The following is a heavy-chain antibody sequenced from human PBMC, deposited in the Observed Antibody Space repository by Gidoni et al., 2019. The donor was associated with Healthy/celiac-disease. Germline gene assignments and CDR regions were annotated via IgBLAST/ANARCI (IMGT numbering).Heavy chain of an antibody. Sequence: QPGRSLRLSCAASGFTFSSYGMHWVRQAPSKGLEWVAVISYDGSNKYYADSVKGRFTISRDNSKNTLYLQMNSLRAEDTAVYYCAKEYSSGWYDYWGQGTLVTVSS. J-gene: IGHJ4*02. CDR3: AKEYSSGWYDY. D-gene: IGHD6-19*01. V-gene: IGHV3-30*18. CDR1: GFTFSSYG. CDR2: ISYDGSNK.